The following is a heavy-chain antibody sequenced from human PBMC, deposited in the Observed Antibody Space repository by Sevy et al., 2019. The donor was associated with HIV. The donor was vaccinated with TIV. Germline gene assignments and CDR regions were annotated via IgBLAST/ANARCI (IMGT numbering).Heavy chain of an antibody. V-gene: IGHV5-51*01. D-gene: IGHD6-19*01. CDR2: IYPGDSDT. J-gene: IGHJ4*02. CDR1: GYSFSSYW. Sequence: GESLKISCKGSGYSFSSYWIGWVRQMPGKGLEWMGAIYPGDSDTKYSPAFQGQVSISADMSVSTAYLRWSSLKASDTAMYYCARPSEVADVDCWGQGTLVTVSS. CDR3: ARPSEVADVDC.